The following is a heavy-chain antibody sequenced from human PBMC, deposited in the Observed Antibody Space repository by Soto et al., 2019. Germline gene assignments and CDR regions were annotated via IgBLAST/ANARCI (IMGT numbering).Heavy chain of an antibody. CDR3: ARDGEAGFVSWFDP. J-gene: IGHJ5*02. CDR2: IIPIFGKA. CDR1: GGTFSSYA. D-gene: IGHD6-13*01. V-gene: IGHV1-69*01. Sequence: QVQLVQSGAEVKKPGSSVKVSCKASGGTFSSYAISWVRQAPVQGLEWMGGIIPIFGKANYAQKFQGRVTLTADESTRTAYMELSSLRSEDTAVYYCARDGEAGFVSWFDPWGQGTLVTVSA.